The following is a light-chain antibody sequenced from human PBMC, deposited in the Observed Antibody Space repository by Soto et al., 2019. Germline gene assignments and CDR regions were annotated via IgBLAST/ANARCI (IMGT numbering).Light chain of an antibody. Sequence: EIVLTQSPRTLSLSPGERATISCRASQTVISSYLAWYQQKPGQAPRLLIYGATSRATGIPYRFSGSGSGTDFTLTISRLEPEDFAIYYCQQYGNSLFTFGPGTKVDIK. V-gene: IGKV3-20*01. CDR2: GAT. CDR1: QTVISSY. J-gene: IGKJ3*01. CDR3: QQYGNSLFT.